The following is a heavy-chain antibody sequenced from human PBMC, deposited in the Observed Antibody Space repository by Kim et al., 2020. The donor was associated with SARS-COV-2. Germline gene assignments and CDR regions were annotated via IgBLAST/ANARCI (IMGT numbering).Heavy chain of an antibody. Sequence: DSVKGRFTISRDNAKNSLYLQMNSLRAEDTAVYYCARKGYVWGSYGWFDPWGQGTLVTVSS. V-gene: IGHV3-7*01. D-gene: IGHD3-16*01. CDR3: ARKGYVWGSYGWFDP. J-gene: IGHJ5*02.